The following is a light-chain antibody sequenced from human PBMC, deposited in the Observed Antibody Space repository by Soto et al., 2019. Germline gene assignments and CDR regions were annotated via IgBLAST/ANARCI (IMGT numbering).Light chain of an antibody. CDR2: GAS. V-gene: IGKV3-20*01. CDR1: QSVTSNY. CDR3: QHYVSPPIT. J-gene: IGKJ5*01. Sequence: EIVLTQSPGTLSLAPGEGASLSCRASQSVTSNYLAWYQQKPGQAPRLLVYGASSRATGISDRFSGSGSGTDFTLTISRLEPEDFAVYYCQHYVSPPITFGQGTRLEI.